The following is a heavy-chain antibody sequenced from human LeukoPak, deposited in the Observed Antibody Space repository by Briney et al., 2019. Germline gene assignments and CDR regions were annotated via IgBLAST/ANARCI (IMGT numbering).Heavy chain of an antibody. Sequence: GGSLRLSCAASGFTFSVYSMNWVRQAPGKGLVWVSRINSDGSSTSYADSVKGRFTISRDNAKNTLYLQMNSLRAEDTAVYYCARAGAHAFDIWGQGTMVTVSS. CDR3: ARAGAHAFDI. V-gene: IGHV3-74*01. J-gene: IGHJ3*02. CDR2: INSDGSST. CDR1: GFTFSVYS.